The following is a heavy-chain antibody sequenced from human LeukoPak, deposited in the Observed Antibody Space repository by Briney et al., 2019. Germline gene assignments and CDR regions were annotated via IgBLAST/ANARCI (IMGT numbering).Heavy chain of an antibody. CDR3: ARHTTGDY. V-gene: IGHV5-51*01. J-gene: IGHJ4*02. Sequence: GESLKISCKASGSIFNTYWIGWVRQLPGKGLEWMGIIYPRDSDTRYTPSFQGQVTISADKSISTAYLQWSSLRASDTAIYYCARHTTGDYWGQGTLVTVSS. D-gene: IGHD1-1*01. CDR1: GSIFNTYW. CDR2: IYPRDSDT.